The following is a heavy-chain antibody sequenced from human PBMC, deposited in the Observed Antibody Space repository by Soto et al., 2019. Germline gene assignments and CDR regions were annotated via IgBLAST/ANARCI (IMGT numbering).Heavy chain of an antibody. J-gene: IGHJ3*02. D-gene: IGHD3-3*01. V-gene: IGHV4-34*01. CDR1: GGSFSGYY. Sequence: QVQLQQWGAGLLKPSETLSLTCAVYGGSFSGYYWSWIRQPPGKGLEWIGEINHSGSTNYNPSLKSRVTISVDTSKNQFSLKLSSVTAADTAVYYCARGAVSYYDFWSGYYSRAFDIWGQGTMVTVSS. CDR2: INHSGST. CDR3: ARGAVSYYDFWSGYYSRAFDI.